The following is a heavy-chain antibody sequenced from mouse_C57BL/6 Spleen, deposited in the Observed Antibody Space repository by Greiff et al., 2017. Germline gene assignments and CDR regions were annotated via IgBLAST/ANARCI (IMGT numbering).Heavy chain of an antibody. CDR1: GYTFTSYW. CDR3: AREILRFLDY. V-gene: IGHV1-53*01. D-gene: IGHD1-1*01. J-gene: IGHJ2*01. CDR2: INPSNGGT. Sequence: QVHVKQPGTELVKPGASVKLSCKASGYTFTSYWMHWVKQRPGQGLEWIGNINPSNGGTNYNEKFKSKATLTVEKSSITAYMQLSSLTSEDSAFYYFAREILRFLDYWGQGTTLTVSS.